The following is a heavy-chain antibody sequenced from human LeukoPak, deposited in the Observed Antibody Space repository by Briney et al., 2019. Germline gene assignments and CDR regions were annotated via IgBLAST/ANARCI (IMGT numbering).Heavy chain of an antibody. J-gene: IGHJ4*02. CDR1: GYTFTGYF. V-gene: IGHV1-2*02. CDR2: INPNSVGT. CDR3: ARCIKHSSNYYRGGDLDC. D-gene: IGHD4-11*01. Sequence: ASVKVSCKASGYTFTGYFIHWVRQAPGQGLEWMGWINPNSVGTNFAQNFQGRVTMTRDTSLSTAYMELSSLTSDDTAVYYCARCIKHSSNYYRGGDLDCWGQGTLVTVSS.